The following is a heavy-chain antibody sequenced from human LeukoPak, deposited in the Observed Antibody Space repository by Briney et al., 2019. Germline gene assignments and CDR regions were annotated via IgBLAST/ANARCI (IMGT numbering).Heavy chain of an antibody. J-gene: IGHJ5*02. CDR2: ISAYNGNT. V-gene: IGHV1-18*01. CDR1: GYTFTSYG. D-gene: IGHD3-16*02. Sequence: ASVKVSFKASGYTFTSYGISWVRQAPGQGLEWMGWISAYNGNTNYAQKLQGRVTMTTDTSTSTAYMELRSLRSDDTAVYYCARGVSRLGELSLNWFDPWSQGTLVTVSS. CDR3: ARGVSRLGELSLNWFDP.